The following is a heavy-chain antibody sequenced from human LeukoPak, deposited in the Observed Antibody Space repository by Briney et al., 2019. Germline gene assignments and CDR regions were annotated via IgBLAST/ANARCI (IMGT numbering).Heavy chain of an antibody. V-gene: IGHV6-1*01. D-gene: IGHD3-3*01. CDR2: TYYRSQQWYS. CDR1: GDSVSSNGAA. Sequence: SQTLSLTCAISGDSVSSNGAAWNWIRQSPSRGLEWLGRTYYRSQQWYSAYAPSVKGRITLNPDTSKNQFSLHLNSVTPEDTAVYYCGRETDFGVVTNWGQGTLVTVSS. CDR3: GRETDFGVVTN. J-gene: IGHJ4*02.